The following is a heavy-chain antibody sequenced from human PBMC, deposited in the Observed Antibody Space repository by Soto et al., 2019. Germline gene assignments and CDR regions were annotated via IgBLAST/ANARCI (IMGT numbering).Heavy chain of an antibody. CDR3: ARVRTHYYDRAGTFQH. J-gene: IGHJ1*01. CDR2: IIPIFGTA. D-gene: IGHD3-22*01. CDR1: GGTFSSYA. V-gene: IGHV1-69*13. Sequence: ASVKVSCKASGGTFSSYAISWVRQAPGQGLEWMGGIIPIFGTANYAQKFQGRVTITADESTSTAYMELSSLRSEDTAVYYCARVRTHYYDRAGTFQHWGQGTLVTVSS.